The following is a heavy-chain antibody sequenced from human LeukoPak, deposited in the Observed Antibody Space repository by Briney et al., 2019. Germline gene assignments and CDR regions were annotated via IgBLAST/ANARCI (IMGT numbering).Heavy chain of an antibody. J-gene: IGHJ3*01. V-gene: IGHV3-21*04. CDR3: ARSSYSSSSSV. CDR1: GFTFSHYS. D-gene: IGHD6-6*01. Sequence: GGSLRLSCVASGFTFSHYSMNWVRQAPGKGLEWVSSIRFTGSYIYYADSVKGRFTISRDDAKNSLYLQINSLRAEDTAVYYCARSSYSSSSSVWGQGTMVTVSS. CDR2: IRFTGSYI.